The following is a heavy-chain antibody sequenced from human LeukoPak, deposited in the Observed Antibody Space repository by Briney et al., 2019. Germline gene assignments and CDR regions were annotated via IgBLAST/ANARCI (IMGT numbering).Heavy chain of an antibody. D-gene: IGHD1-26*01. Sequence: PGGSLRLSCAVSGFTFSNSAMTWVRRAPGKGLEWVAAISDSGGDTIYTDSVKDRFTISRDNSKNTLYLQMNSLRADDTAVYYCAKGGSCGPLDYWGQGTLVTVSS. CDR1: GFTFSNSA. J-gene: IGHJ4*02. CDR3: AKGGSCGPLDY. V-gene: IGHV3-23*01. CDR2: ISDSGGDT.